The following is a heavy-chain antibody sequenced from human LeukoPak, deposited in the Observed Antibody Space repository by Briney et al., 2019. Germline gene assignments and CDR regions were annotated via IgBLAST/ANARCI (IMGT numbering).Heavy chain of an antibody. J-gene: IGHJ4*02. Sequence: PGGSLRLSCASSGFTFSNYWMSWVRQAPGKGLEWVANIKEDGSEKDYVDSVKGRFTISRDNAKNSLYLQMNSLRAEDTAIYYCARDWGAAGLRDYCGQGSPLTVSS. D-gene: IGHD6-13*01. CDR2: IKEDGSEK. CDR3: ARDWGAAGLRDY. V-gene: IGHV3-7*05. CDR1: GFTFSNYW.